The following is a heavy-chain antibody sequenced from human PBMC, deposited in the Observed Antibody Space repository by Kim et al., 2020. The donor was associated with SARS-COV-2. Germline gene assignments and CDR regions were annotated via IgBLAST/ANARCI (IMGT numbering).Heavy chain of an antibody. V-gene: IGHV3-23*01. CDR3: AKGLRYCSGGSCFLVF. Sequence: SVKGRFTISRDNSKNTLYLQMNSLRAEDTAVYYCAKGLRYCSGGSCFLVFWGQGTLVTVSS. D-gene: IGHD2-15*01. J-gene: IGHJ4*02.